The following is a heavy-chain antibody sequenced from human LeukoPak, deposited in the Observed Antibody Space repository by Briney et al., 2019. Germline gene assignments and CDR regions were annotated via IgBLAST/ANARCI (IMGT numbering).Heavy chain of an antibody. CDR2: ISGSGGST. CDR1: GFTFSSYA. Sequence: PGGSLRLSCAASGFTFSSYAMSWVRQAPGKGLEWVSAISGSGGSTYYADSEKGRFTISRDNSKNTLYLQMNSLRAEDTAVYYCAKMEYYYYYGMDVWGQGTTVTVSS. J-gene: IGHJ6*02. V-gene: IGHV3-23*01. D-gene: IGHD3-3*01. CDR3: AKMEYYYYYGMDV.